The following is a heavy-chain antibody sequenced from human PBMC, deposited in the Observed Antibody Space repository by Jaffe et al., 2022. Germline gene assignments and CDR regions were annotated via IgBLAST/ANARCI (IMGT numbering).Heavy chain of an antibody. CDR2: INPNSGGT. Sequence: QVQLVQSGAEVKKPGASVKVSCKASGYTFTGYYMHWVRQAPGQGLEWMGWINPNSGGTNYAQKFQGRVTMTRDTSISTAYMELSRLRSDDTAVYYCASTTPSMRAVAGTGFDYWGQGTLVTVSS. CDR1: GYTFTGYY. J-gene: IGHJ4*02. D-gene: IGHD6-19*01. V-gene: IGHV1-2*02. CDR3: ASTTPSMRAVAGTGFDY.